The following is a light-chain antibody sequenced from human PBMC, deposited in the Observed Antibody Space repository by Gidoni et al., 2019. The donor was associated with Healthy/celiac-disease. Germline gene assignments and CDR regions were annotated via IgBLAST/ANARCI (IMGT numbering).Light chain of an antibody. J-gene: IGKJ3*01. V-gene: IGKV1D-12*01. CDR1: LSISNW. Sequence: DTQTTQPPSSVSASVGDRVTIHCRESLSISNWVAWYQQKPGKAPKLLIYAASSMQSGVPSRFSGSGSGTDFTLTISSLQPEDVAAYYCQQANSFPLTCGHGTKVDIK. CDR2: AAS. CDR3: QQANSFPLT.